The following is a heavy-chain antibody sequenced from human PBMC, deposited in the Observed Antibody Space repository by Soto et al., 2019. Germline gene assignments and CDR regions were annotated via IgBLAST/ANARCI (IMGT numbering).Heavy chain of an antibody. J-gene: IGHJ4*02. Sequence: SENLSLTCIVSGVSVRSYTWSWVRQPANKGLEWIGRVFSSVSATYNPSLKSRVSISMDTPENRISLKLDSVTAEDTAVYFCARDIGFDYVNWGQGTLVTVSS. CDR2: VFSSVSA. D-gene: IGHD3-16*01. CDR1: GVSVRSYT. CDR3: ARDIGFDYVN. V-gene: IGHV4-4*07.